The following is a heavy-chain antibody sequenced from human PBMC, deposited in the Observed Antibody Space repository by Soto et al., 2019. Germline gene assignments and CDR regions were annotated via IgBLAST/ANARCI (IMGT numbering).Heavy chain of an antibody. CDR1: GSTFSNDW. J-gene: IGHJ6*02. Sequence: EVQLVESGGGLLQPGGSLRLSCAVSGSTFSNDWMHWVRQAPGKGLVWVSHINSDGSSTNYADFVKGRFTIARDNAKNTVYLQRNSLRAEDTAVYYCARDRSYSLDVWGQGPTVTVSS. V-gene: IGHV3-74*01. CDR3: ARDRSYSLDV. CDR2: INSDGSST.